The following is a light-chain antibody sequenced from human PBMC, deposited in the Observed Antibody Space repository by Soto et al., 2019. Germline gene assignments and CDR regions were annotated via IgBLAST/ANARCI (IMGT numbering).Light chain of an antibody. J-gene: IGKJ1*01. CDR1: QSVSSRY. CDR3: QVSNVWPRP. Sequence: VLTQSKGTRSLSPEERATLSCRASQSVSSRYLAWYQQKPGQAPRVLIYGASTTAPGIPARFSGSGSGKEFTLTVSCLQSEDSTLYKSQVSNVWPRPCGQGT. V-gene: IGKV3-15*01. CDR2: GAS.